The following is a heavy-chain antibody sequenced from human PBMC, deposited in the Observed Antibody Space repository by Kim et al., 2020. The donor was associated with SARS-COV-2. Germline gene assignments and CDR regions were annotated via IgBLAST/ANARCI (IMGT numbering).Heavy chain of an antibody. CDR3: TRGYGSETNY. Sequence: GGSLRLSCAASGFTFTNYWMHWVRQAPGKGLMWVSYVNADGSSTGYADSVKGRFTISRDNAKNNLYLQMKSLRVEDKAADYWTRGYGSETNYWGQGSLV. CDR2: VNADGSST. CDR1: GFTFTNYW. D-gene: IGHD3-10*01. V-gene: IGHV3-74*01. J-gene: IGHJ4*02.